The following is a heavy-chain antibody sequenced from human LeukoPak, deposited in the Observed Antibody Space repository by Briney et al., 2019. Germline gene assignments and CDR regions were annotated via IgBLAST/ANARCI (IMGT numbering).Heavy chain of an antibody. CDR2: IRYDGSNK. CDR1: GFTFSSYG. D-gene: IGHD1-26*01. V-gene: IGHV3-30*02. Sequence: GGSLRLSCAASGFTFSSYGMHWVRQAPGKGLEWVAFIRYDGSNKYYADSVKGRFTISRDNSKNTLYQQMNSLRAEDTAVYYCAKDVKAARDSGSSPKYYFDYWGQGTLVTVSS. CDR3: AKDVKAARDSGSSPKYYFDY. J-gene: IGHJ4*02.